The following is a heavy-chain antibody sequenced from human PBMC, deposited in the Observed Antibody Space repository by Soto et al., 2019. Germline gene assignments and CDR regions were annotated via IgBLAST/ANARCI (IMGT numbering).Heavy chain of an antibody. V-gene: IGHV1-18*01. J-gene: IGHJ5*02. CDR1: GYTFSNYG. Sequence: ASVKVSCKTSGYTFSNYGITWVRQAPGQPLEWLGWISLYSDGTNYAQKFQSRDSMTTDTSTTTPYMELRSLRSDYTAVYYCARVVPGAEAWFGPWGQGTLVTVSS. D-gene: IGHD2-2*01. CDR3: ARVVPGAEAWFGP. CDR2: ISLYSDGT.